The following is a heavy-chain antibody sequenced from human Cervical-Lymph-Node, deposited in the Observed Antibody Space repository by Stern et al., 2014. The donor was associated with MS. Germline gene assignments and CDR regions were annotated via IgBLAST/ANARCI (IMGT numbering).Heavy chain of an antibody. Sequence: EVQLVESGGGLVQPGGSLRLSCAASGFTFSSYWMRWVRQAPGKGLEWVANIKQDGSEKYYVDSGKGRFTISRDNAKNSLYLQMNSLRAEDTAVYYCARDRVDYYYYYGMDVWGQGTTVTVSS. V-gene: IGHV3-7*01. CDR3: ARDRVDYYYYYGMDV. D-gene: IGHD3-3*01. CDR1: GFTFSSYW. CDR2: IKQDGSEK. J-gene: IGHJ6*02.